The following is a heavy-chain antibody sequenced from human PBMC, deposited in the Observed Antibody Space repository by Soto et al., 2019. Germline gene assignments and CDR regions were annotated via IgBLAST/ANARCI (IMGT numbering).Heavy chain of an antibody. CDR3: VNQEVGATVYFDH. CDR2: ISHDGSLS. D-gene: IGHD1-26*01. CDR1: GFTFSDYT. Sequence: LRLSCAASGFTFSDYTMHWVRQAPGKGLEWVAVISHDGSLSYDADSVKGRFTISRDNSRDTLFLEMNGLRVEDTAVYYCVNQEVGATVYFDHRGQGTLVTVSS. J-gene: IGHJ4*02. V-gene: IGHV3-30*04.